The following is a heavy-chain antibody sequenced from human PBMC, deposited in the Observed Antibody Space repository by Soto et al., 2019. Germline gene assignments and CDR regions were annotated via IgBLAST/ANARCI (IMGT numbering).Heavy chain of an antibody. J-gene: IGHJ5*02. CDR3: ARRERYYGSPGWFDP. CDR2: VYYNENT. D-gene: IGHD3-10*01. Sequence: SETLSLTCSVSGGSISSFTYYWGWIRQPPGKGLEWIGTVYYNENTYYNPSLKSRVTITVDTAKNQFSLNLRSVTAADTAMYFCARRERYYGSPGWFDPGPGNPGHRLL. CDR1: GGSISSFTYY. V-gene: IGHV4-39*01.